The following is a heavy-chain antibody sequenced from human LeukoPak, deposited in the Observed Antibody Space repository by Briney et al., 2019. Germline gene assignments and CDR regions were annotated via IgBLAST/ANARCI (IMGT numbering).Heavy chain of an antibody. CDR2: IYSGGST. CDR3: ARALGGDYDA. Sequence: GGSLTLSCAVSGFTLRSNYMSWVRQAPGKGLEWVSIIYSGGSTYYADFMKGRFTISRDNSKNTLFLQMNSLRVEDTAVYYCARALGGDYDAWGQGTLVTVSS. J-gene: IGHJ5*02. CDR1: GFTLRSNY. D-gene: IGHD4-17*01. V-gene: IGHV3-66*01.